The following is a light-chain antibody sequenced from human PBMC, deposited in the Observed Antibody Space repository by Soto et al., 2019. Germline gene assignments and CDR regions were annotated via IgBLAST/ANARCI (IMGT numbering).Light chain of an antibody. CDR3: QQYNSYSPWT. CDR1: QSISSW. CDR2: DAS. Sequence: DIQMTQSPSTLSASVGDXVTITCRASQSISSWLAWYQQKPGKAPKLLIYDASSLESGVPSRFSGSGSGTEFTLTISSLQPDDFATYYCQQYNSYSPWTFGQGTKVDIK. J-gene: IGKJ1*01. V-gene: IGKV1-5*01.